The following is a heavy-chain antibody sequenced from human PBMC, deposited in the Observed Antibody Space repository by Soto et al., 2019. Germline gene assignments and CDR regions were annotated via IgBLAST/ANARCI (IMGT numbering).Heavy chain of an antibody. CDR1: GCTFSSYA. CDR2: IIPIFGTA. V-gene: IGHV1-69*13. Sequence: SVKVSCKASGCTFSSYAISCVRQAPGQVLEWMGGIIPIFGTANYAQKFQGRVTITADESTSTAYMELSSLRSEDTAVYYCAREDILTGYYGKGMFDYWGQGTLVTVSS. J-gene: IGHJ4*02. D-gene: IGHD3-9*01. CDR3: AREDILTGYYGKGMFDY.